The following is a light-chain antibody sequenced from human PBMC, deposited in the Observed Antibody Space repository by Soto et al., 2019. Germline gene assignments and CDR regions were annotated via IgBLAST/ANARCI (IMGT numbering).Light chain of an antibody. CDR2: RAS. CDR1: QSISDW. Sequence: DIQMTQTPSTLSASVGDRVTISCRASQSISDWLAWYQQKPGKAPRLLIYRASTLQSGVPSRFRGSGSGTEFTLPISDLQADDYACYYCQQYHIYSWTFGQGTTVGIK. J-gene: IGKJ1*01. CDR3: QQYHIYSWT. V-gene: IGKV1-5*03.